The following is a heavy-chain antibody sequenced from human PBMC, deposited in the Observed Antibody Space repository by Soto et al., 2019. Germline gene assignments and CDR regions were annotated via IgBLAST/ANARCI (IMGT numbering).Heavy chain of an antibody. J-gene: IGHJ4*02. V-gene: IGHV4-59*01. CDR3: VAGSGWYGPLGY. Sequence: PSDTLSLTCTVSGASIINYYWAWIRQSPGGGLESIGYVSNTATTTYNPSLKNRVTISVDASKSQFYLKLRSVTAADTAVYYCVAGSGWYGPLGYWGQGTLVTVSS. CDR1: GASIINYY. D-gene: IGHD6-19*01. CDR2: VSNTATT.